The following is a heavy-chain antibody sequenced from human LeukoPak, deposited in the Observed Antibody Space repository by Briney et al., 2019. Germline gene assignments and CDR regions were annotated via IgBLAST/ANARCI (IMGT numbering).Heavy chain of an antibody. CDR1: GGSISSGGYY. CDR3: ARDSRTPVTFVSYGMDV. V-gene: IGHV4-61*08. D-gene: IGHD4-11*01. J-gene: IGHJ6*02. CDR2: IYYSGST. Sequence: SETLSLTCTVSGGSISSGGYYWSWIRQPPGKGLEWIGYIYYSGSTNYNPSLKSRVTISVDTSKNQFSLKLSSVTAADTAVYYCARDSRTPVTFVSYGMDVWGQGTTVTVSS.